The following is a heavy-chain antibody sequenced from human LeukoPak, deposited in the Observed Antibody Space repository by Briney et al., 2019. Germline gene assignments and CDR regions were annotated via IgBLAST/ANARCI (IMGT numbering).Heavy chain of an antibody. CDR3: ASNANARFGYSSSWQPFDY. Sequence: ASVKVSCTASGYTFTSYGISWVRQAPGQGLEWMGWISAYNGNTNYAQKLQGRVTMTTDTSTSTAYMELRSLRSDDTAVYYCASNANARFGYSSSWQPFDYWGQGTLVTVPS. V-gene: IGHV1-18*01. CDR1: GYTFTSYG. J-gene: IGHJ4*02. CDR2: ISAYNGNT. D-gene: IGHD6-13*01.